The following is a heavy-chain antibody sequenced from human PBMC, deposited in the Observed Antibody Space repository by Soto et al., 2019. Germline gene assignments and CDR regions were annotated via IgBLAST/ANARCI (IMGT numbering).Heavy chain of an antibody. D-gene: IGHD2-15*01. J-gene: IGHJ6*02. Sequence: QVQLVQSGAEVKKPGASVKVSCKASGYTFTSYGISWVRQAPGQGLEWMGWISAYNGNTNYAQKLQGRVTMTTDTSTSTAYMELRSLRSDAAAVYYCARDSRPICSGGSCYLYYYYYCGMDVWGQGTTVTVSS. V-gene: IGHV1-18*01. CDR1: GYTFTSYG. CDR2: ISAYNGNT. CDR3: ARDSRPICSGGSCYLYYYYYCGMDV.